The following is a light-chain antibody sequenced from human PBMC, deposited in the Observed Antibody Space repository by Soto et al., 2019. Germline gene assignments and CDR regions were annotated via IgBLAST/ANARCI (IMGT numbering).Light chain of an antibody. CDR1: QSVSSNY. J-gene: IGKJ2*01. V-gene: IGKV3-20*01. CDR2: GVS. CDR3: PQYGSSPRT. Sequence: ESVLTQSPGTLSLSPGERVTLSCRASQSVSSNYFAWYQQKPGQAPRLLIHGVSSRATGIPDRFSGSGSGTDFTLTISRLEPEDFAVYYCPQYGSSPRTFGQGTKLEIK.